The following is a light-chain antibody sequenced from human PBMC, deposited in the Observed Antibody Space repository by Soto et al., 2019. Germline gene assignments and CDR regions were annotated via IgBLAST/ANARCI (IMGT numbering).Light chain of an antibody. CDR1: QSVSSY. V-gene: IGKV3-11*01. CDR2: DAS. CDR3: QQRSDWPST. J-gene: IGKJ4*01. Sequence: EIVLTQSPATLSLSPGERATLSCRASQSVSSYLAWYQQKPGQAPRLLIYDASNRGTGIPARFSGSGSVTDFTLTISSLEPDDFAVYYCQQRSDWPSTFGGGTKVQSK.